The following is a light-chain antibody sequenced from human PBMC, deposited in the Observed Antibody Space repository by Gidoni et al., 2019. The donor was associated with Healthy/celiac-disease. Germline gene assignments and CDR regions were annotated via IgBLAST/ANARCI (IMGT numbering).Light chain of an antibody. V-gene: IGKV1-39*01. Sequence: DLQMTQSPSSLSASVGDRVTITCRASQSISSYLNWHQQKPGKAPKLLIYAASSLQSGVPSRFSGSGSGTDFTLTISSLQPEDFATYYCQQSYSTPPYTFGQGTKLEIK. CDR1: QSISSY. J-gene: IGKJ2*01. CDR2: AAS. CDR3: QQSYSTPPYT.